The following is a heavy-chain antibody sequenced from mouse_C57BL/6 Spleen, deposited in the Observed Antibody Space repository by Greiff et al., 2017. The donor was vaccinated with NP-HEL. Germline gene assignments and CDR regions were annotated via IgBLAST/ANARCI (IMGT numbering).Heavy chain of an antibody. CDR1: GYTFTSYW. CDR3: ARGGRPMDY. V-gene: IGHV1-69*01. D-gene: IGHD2-12*01. CDR2: IDPSDSYT. Sequence: QVQLQQPGAELVMPGASVKLSCKASGYTFTSYWMHWVKQRPGQGLEWIGEIDPSDSYTNYNQKFKGKSTLTVDKSSSTAYMQLSSLTSEDSAVYYCARGGRPMDYWGQGTSVTVSS. J-gene: IGHJ4*01.